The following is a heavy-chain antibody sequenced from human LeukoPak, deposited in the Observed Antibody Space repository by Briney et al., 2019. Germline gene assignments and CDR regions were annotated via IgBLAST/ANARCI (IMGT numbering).Heavy chain of an antibody. D-gene: IGHD6-13*01. J-gene: IGHJ5*02. Sequence: GGSLRLSCVASGFTFSSYSMSWVRQAPGKGLEWVAVIWYDGSNKYYADSVKGRFTISRDNSKNTLYLQMNSLRAEDTAVYYCARAGGGSSSWYLLFDPWGQGTLVTVSS. CDR1: GFTFSSYS. CDR3: ARAGGGSSSWYLLFDP. V-gene: IGHV3-33*08. CDR2: IWYDGSNK.